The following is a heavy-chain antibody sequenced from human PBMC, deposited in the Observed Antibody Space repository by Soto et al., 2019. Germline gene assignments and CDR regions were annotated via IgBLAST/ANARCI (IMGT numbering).Heavy chain of an antibody. D-gene: IGHD2-15*01. CDR3: ARGRYCIGGHCYVDY. CDR2: IKQDGSEK. CDR1: GFTFTTYW. V-gene: IGHV3-7*05. Sequence: GGSLRLSCAASGFTFTTYWMNWVRQAPGEGLEWVANIKQDGSEKYYMNSVKGRFTISRDNAENSLYLQMNSLRTEDTAVYYCARGRYCIGGHCYVDYWGQGTLVTV. J-gene: IGHJ4*02.